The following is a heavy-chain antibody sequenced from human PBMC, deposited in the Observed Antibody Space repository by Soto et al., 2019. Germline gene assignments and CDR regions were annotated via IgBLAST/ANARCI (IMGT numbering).Heavy chain of an antibody. CDR3: TRIPGKWLSDYYYFGMDV. Sequence: QVTLKESCPVLLKPTETLTLTCTVSGFSLTIPRLGVSWVRQPPGKALEWLAHIFSDDDKSYSTSLQSPLTTSQDTSKSHVVLSMTNMEPADPATYYCTRIPGKWLSDYYYFGMDVWGQGATVTVSS. D-gene: IGHD2-8*01. V-gene: IGHV2-26*01. CDR2: IFSDDDK. J-gene: IGHJ6*02. CDR1: GFSLTIPRLG.